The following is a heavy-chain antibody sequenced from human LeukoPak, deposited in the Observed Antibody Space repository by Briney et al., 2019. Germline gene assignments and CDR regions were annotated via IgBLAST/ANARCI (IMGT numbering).Heavy chain of an antibody. CDR3: ARLVIREVYFDY. CDR2: IYYSGIT. Sequence: SETLSLTCTVSGGSISSSSYYWGWIRQPPGKRLEWIGSIYYSGITYYNPSLKSRVTISADTSKNQFSLKLSSVTAADTAVYYCARLVIREVYFDYWGQGTLVTVSS. CDR1: GGSISSSSYY. J-gene: IGHJ4*02. V-gene: IGHV4-39*01.